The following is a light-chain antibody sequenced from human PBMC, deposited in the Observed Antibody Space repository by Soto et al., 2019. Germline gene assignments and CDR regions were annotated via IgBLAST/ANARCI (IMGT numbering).Light chain of an antibody. CDR3: SSYAGRNNYV. CDR1: SSDVGGYNY. CDR2: GVT. V-gene: IGLV2-8*01. Sequence: TEPRSATGSPGQAVTISCTGTSSDVGGYNYVSWYQQHPGKAPKLMIYGVTKRPSGVPDRFSGSKSGNTASLTVSGLQAEDEADYYCSSYAGRNNYVFGTGTKVTVL. J-gene: IGLJ1*01.